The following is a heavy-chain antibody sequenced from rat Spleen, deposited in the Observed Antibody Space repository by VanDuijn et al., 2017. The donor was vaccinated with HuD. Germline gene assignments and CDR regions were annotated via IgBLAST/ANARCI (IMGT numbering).Heavy chain of an antibody. D-gene: IGHD4-3*01. CDR2: ISYDGSTT. V-gene: IGHV5-29*01. CDR1: GFNFNDYW. J-gene: IGHJ2*01. Sequence: EVQLVESDGGLVQPGRSLKVSCAASGFNFNDYWMGWVRQAPGKGLEWVAIISYDGSTTYYRDSVTGRFTISRDNAKSTLYLQMDSLRSEDTATYYCARRFDFDYWGQGVMVTVSS. CDR3: ARRFDFDY.